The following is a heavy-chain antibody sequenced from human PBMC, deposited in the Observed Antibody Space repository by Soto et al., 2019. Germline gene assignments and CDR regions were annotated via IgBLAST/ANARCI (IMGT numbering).Heavy chain of an antibody. Sequence: ASVKVSCKASGYTFTSYDINWVRQATGQGLEWMGWMNPNSGNTGYAQKFQGRVTMTRNTSISTAYMELSSLRSEDTAVYYCAMGFLVVPAAIYAFDIWGQGTMVTVSS. CDR3: AMGFLVVPAAIYAFDI. J-gene: IGHJ3*02. CDR2: MNPNSGNT. V-gene: IGHV1-8*01. CDR1: GYTFTSYD. D-gene: IGHD2-2*01.